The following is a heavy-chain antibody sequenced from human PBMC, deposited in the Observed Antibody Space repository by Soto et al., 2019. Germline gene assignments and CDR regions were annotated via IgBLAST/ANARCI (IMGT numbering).Heavy chain of an antibody. CDR2: INHSGST. Sequence: SETLSLTCAVYGGSFSGYYWSWIRQPPGKGLEWIGEINHSGSTNYNPSLKGRVTISVDTSKNQFSLKLSSVTAADTAVYYCARDRRGYSYGYRFDYWGQGTLVTV. J-gene: IGHJ4*02. V-gene: IGHV4-34*01. CDR3: ARDRRGYSYGYRFDY. D-gene: IGHD5-18*01. CDR1: GGSFSGYY.